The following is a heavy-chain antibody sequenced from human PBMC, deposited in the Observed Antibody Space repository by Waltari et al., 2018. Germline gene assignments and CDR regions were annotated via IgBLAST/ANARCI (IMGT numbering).Heavy chain of an antibody. V-gene: IGHV2-26*01. D-gene: IGHD3-10*01. CDR1: GFSLSNARMG. CDR3: ARIRYGSGSYGYFQH. CDR2: IFSNDEK. J-gene: IGHJ1*01. Sequence: QVTLKESGPVLVKPTETLTLTCTVSGFSLSNARMGVSWLRQPPGKALEWLAHIFSNDEKSYSTSLKSRLTISKDTSKSQVVLTMTNMDPVDTATYYCARIRYGSGSYGYFQHWGQGTLVTVSS.